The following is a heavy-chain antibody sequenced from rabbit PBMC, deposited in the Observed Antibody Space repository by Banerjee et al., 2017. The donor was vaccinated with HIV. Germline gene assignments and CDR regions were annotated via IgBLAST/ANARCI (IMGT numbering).Heavy chain of an antibody. CDR3: ASAYANNRRAFNL. J-gene: IGHJ4*01. V-gene: IGHV1S43*01. Sequence: QQQLEESGGGLVKPGGTLTLTCKASGIDFSSYYYMSWVRQAPGKGLEWIAYISTGSGSTWYASWAKGRFTISKTSSTTVTLQMTSLTAADTATYFCASAYANNRRAFNLWGPGTLVTVS. CDR1: GIDFSSYYY. CDR2: ISTGSGST. D-gene: IGHD1-1*01.